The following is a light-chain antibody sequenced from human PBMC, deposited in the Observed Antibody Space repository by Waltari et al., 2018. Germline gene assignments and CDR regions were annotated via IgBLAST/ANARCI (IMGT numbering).Light chain of an antibody. CDR1: QSVGSSH. V-gene: IGKV3-20*01. Sequence: EIVLTQSPGTLSLSPGERATLSCRASQSVGSSHLAWYQQKFGQASRLLIYGASIRATGIPDRFSGTGSGTDFTLTISRLEPEDFAVYYCQQYGTSPPTFGPGTKVDI. CDR2: GAS. CDR3: QQYGTSPPT. J-gene: IGKJ3*01.